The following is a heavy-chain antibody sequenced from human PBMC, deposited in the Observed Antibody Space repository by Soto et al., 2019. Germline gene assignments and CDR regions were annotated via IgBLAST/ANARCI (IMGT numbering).Heavy chain of an antibody. Sequence: EVQLLESGGGLVQPGGSLRLSCAASGFTFSSYAMSWVRQAPGKGLEWVSAISGSGGSTYYADSVKGRFTISRDNSKNTLYLQMSSLRAEDTAVYYCAKYCSSTSCHNNWFDPWGQGTLVTVSS. CDR2: ISGSGGST. CDR1: GFTFSSYA. D-gene: IGHD2-2*02. J-gene: IGHJ5*02. V-gene: IGHV3-23*01. CDR3: AKYCSSTSCHNNWFDP.